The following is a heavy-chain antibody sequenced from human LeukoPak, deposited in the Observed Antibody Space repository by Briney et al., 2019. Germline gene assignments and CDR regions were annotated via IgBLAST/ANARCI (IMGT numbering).Heavy chain of an antibody. V-gene: IGHV1-2*02. J-gene: IGHJ6*03. CDR1: GYTFTGYY. CDR3: ARGVTARGFYYYMDI. D-gene: IGHD2-21*02. Sequence: ASVKVPCKASGYTFTGYYIHWVRQAPGQGLEWMGWINPNSGGTNSAQKFQGRVTMTRDTSISTAYMELSRLTSDDTAVYSCARGVTARGFYYYMDIWGKGTTVTISS. CDR2: INPNSGGT.